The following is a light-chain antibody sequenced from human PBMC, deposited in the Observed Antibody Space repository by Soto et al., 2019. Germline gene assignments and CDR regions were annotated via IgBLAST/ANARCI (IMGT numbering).Light chain of an antibody. J-gene: IGLJ3*02. CDR3: QLDFGATRV. CDR1: TGTVTSTHY. CDR2: STT. V-gene: IGLV7-43*01. Sequence: QAVVTQEPSLTVSPGGTVTLTCASNTGTVTSTHYANWFQQKPGQPPRALIYSTTNTYSWTPARFAGSLLVGKAALTLPGVEPDDEADYYCQLDFGATRVFGGGTQLTVL.